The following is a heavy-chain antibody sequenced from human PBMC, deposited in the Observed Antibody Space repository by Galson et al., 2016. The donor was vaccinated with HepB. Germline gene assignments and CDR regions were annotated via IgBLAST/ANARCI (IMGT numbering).Heavy chain of an antibody. CDR3: ARTWYYGSASTFDL. J-gene: IGHJ4*02. CDR2: ITAGGGTT. D-gene: IGHD3-10*01. Sequence: SLRLSCAASGFTFSIYTMSWVCQAPGRGLEWLSAITAGGGTTYYADAAKGRFTIARDNSKNTVYLQMNSLTAEDTAVYYCARTWYYGSASTFDLWGQGTLVSVSS. CDR1: GFTFSIYT. V-gene: IGHV3-23*01.